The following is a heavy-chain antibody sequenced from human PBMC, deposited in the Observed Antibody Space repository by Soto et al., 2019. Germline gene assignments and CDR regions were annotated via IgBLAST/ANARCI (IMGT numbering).Heavy chain of an antibody. Sequence: SETLSLTSTVSGASISSYDWSWIRQPPGKGLEWIGYMFYSGSTNYNPSLKSRVTISIDTSKNQFSLKLSSVTAADTAFYYCARLLWFGELSHYFDYWGQGTLVTVSS. CDR2: MFYSGST. CDR1: GASISSYD. V-gene: IGHV4-59*01. CDR3: ARLLWFGELSHYFDY. J-gene: IGHJ4*02. D-gene: IGHD3-10*01.